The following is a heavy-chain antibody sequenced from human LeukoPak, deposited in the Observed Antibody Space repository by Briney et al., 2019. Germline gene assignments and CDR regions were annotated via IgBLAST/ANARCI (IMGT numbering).Heavy chain of an antibody. Sequence: PSETLSLTCTVSGGSISSGDYHWSWIRQPPGKGLEWIGYIYYSGSTYYNPSLKSRVTISVDTSKNQFSLKLSSVTAADTAVYYCAREQAAVADFDYWGQGTLVTVSS. CDR3: AREQAAVADFDY. CDR2: IYYSGST. D-gene: IGHD6-19*01. J-gene: IGHJ4*02. CDR1: GGSISSGDYH. V-gene: IGHV4-30-4*08.